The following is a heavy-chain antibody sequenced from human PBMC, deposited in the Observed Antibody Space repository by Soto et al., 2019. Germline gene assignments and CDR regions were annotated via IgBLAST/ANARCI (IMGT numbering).Heavy chain of an antibody. Sequence: EVQLVESGGGLVQPGRSLRLSCAASGFRFDDFAMHWVRQAPGRGLEWVAVISWNGGTTIYADSVKGRFSVSRDNSKNSLFLQMDSLRPEDTALYYCSRDILALGKSTLQRFDFWGQGTQVTVPS. V-gene: IGHV3-9*01. J-gene: IGHJ4*02. CDR2: ISWNGGTT. CDR3: SRDILALGKSTLQRFDF. D-gene: IGHD3-10*01. CDR1: GFRFDDFA.